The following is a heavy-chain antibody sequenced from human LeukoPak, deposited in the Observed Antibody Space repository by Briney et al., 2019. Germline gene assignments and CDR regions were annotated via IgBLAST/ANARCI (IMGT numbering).Heavy chain of an antibody. V-gene: IGHV4-31*03. CDR3: AREWEDDYGMDV. J-gene: IGHJ6*02. CDR1: GGSISSGGYY. CDR2: IYYSGST. D-gene: IGHD1-26*01. Sequence: SETLSLTCTVSGGSISSGGYYWSWIRQHPGKGLEWIGYIYYSGSTYYNPSLKSRVTLSVDTSKNQFSLKLSSVTAADTAVYYCAREWEDDYGMDVWGQGTTVTVSS.